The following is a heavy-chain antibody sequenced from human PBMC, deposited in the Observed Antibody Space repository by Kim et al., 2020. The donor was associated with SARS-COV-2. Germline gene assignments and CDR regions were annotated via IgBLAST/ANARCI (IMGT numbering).Heavy chain of an antibody. D-gene: IGHD3-9*01. CDR2: IDPGDGST. Sequence: PGKGRECTGTIDPGDGSTQYSPSFQGQVTTAADKSISTAYLQGSSLKASDTAMYYWARADISPYYVDSWGQGTLVTVSS. J-gene: IGHJ4*02. CDR3: ARADISPYYVDS. V-gene: IGHV5-51*01.